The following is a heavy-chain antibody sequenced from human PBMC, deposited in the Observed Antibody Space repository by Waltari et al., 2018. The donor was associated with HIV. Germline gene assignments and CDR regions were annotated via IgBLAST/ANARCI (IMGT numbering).Heavy chain of an antibody. CDR1: ASSIRSNYY. Sequence: QVQLQESGPRLVKASETLSLTCTVSASSIRSNYYWVWIRQPPGKGLQWIGRIYRTGTTDYNPSLKSRVTISADLSKNQCSLKLTAVSAADTAVYYCARDQDYYDSSGYTCYAFDIWGQGTSVTVSS. CDR3: ARDQDYYDSSGYTCYAFDI. J-gene: IGHJ3*02. CDR2: IYRTGTT. V-gene: IGHV4-38-2*02. D-gene: IGHD3-22*01.